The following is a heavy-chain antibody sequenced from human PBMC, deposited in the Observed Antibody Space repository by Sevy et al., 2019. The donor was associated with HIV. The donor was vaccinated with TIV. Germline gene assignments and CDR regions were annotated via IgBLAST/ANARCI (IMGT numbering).Heavy chain of an antibody. CDR3: ARDGDIVVVVGASALFDY. J-gene: IGHJ4*02. V-gene: IGHV3-30*04. D-gene: IGHD2-15*01. Sequence: GGSLRLSCAASGFTFSSYAMHWVRQAPGKGLEWVEVISHDGSNKYYADSVKGRFTISRDNSKNTLYLQMNSLRAEDTAVYYCARDGDIVVVVGASALFDYWGQGILVTVSS. CDR1: GFTFSSYA. CDR2: ISHDGSNK.